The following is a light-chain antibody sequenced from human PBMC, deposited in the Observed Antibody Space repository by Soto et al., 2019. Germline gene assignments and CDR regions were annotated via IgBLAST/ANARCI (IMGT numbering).Light chain of an antibody. CDR3: ATWDGSLPGEV. Sequence: QSALTQPASVSASPGQSITISCTGTSSDVGGYDYVSWYQQYPGKTPKLIIYEVTNRPSGIPDRFSGSKSGTSGTLDITGLQTGDEADYYCATWDGSLPGEVFGGGTKVTVL. J-gene: IGLJ2*01. CDR2: EVT. CDR1: SSDVGGYDY. V-gene: IGLV2-14*01.